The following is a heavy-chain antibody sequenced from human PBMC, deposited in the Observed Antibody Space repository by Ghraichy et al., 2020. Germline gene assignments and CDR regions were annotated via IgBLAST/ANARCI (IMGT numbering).Heavy chain of an antibody. D-gene: IGHD3-10*01. J-gene: IGHJ6*02. CDR1: GFTFDDYA. CDR3: AKDMARITMVQGVITKPYNYGMDV. Sequence: LSLTCAASGFTFDDYAMHWVRQAPGKGLEWVSGISWNSGSIGYADSVKGRFTISRDNAKNSLYLQMNSLRAEDTALYYCAKDMARITMVQGVITKPYNYGMDVWGQGTTVTVSS. CDR2: ISWNSGSI. V-gene: IGHV3-9*01.